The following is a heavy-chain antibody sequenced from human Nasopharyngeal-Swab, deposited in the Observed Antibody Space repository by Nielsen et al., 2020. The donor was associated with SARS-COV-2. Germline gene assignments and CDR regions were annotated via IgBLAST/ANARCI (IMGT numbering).Heavy chain of an antibody. Sequence: VRQMPGKGPEWVSNISSSGTTKYYADSVKGRFTISRDNAKNSLFLQMNSLRAEDTAVYYCARSPDVFDIWGHGPMVTVS. V-gene: IGHV3-11*04. CDR2: ISSSGTTK. CDR3: ARSPDVFDI. J-gene: IGHJ3*02.